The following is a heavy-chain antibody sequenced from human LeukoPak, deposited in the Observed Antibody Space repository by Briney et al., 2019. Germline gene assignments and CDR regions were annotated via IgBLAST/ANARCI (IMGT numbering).Heavy chain of an antibody. CDR2: IIPILGIA. D-gene: IGHD3-10*01. V-gene: IGHV1-69*04. CDR1: GGTFSSYA. CDR3: ARAFYGSGSYPAPFWFDP. J-gene: IGHJ5*02. Sequence: GASVKVSCKASGGTFSSYAISWVRQAPGQGLEWMGRIIPILGIANYAQKFQGRVTITADKSTSTAYMELSSLGSEDTAVYYCARAFYGSGSYPAPFWFDPWGQGTLVTVSS.